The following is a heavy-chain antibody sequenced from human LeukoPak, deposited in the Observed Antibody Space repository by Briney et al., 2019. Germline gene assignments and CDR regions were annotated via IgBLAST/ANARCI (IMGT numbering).Heavy chain of an antibody. CDR2: VKSDGGT. V-gene: IGHV3-74*01. J-gene: IGHJ1*01. CDR3: ARAPSEIGGYYPEYFRH. CDR1: GFTFSTYW. Sequence: GGSLRLSCAASGFTFSTYWMHWVRQAPGKGLVWVSRVKSDGGTNYADSVKGRFTISRDNAKKTVSLQMNSLRPEDTGVYYCARAPSEIGGYYPEYFRHWGQGTLVTVSS. D-gene: IGHD3-22*01.